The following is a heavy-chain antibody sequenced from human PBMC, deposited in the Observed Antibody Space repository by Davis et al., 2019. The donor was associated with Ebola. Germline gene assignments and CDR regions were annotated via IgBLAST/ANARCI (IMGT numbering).Heavy chain of an antibody. V-gene: IGHV4-39*07. J-gene: IGHJ6*02. D-gene: IGHD6-19*01. Sequence: MPSETLSLTCTVSGGSISSSSYYWGWIRQPPGKGLEWIGSIYYSGSTYYNPSLKSRVTISVDTSKNQFSLKLSSVTVADTAVYYCARTRIAVAAPYYYYYGMDVWGQGTTVTVSS. CDR1: GGSISSSSYY. CDR2: IYYSGST. CDR3: ARTRIAVAAPYYYYYGMDV.